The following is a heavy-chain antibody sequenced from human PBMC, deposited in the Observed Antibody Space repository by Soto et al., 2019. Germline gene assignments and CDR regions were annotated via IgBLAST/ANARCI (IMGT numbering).Heavy chain of an antibody. J-gene: IGHJ4*02. V-gene: IGHV1-46*03. D-gene: IGHD3-16*02. CDR3: ARDRTGIMITFGGVIVPHY. CDR1: GYTFTSYY. Sequence: ASVKVSCKASGYTFTSYYMHWVRQAPGQGLEWMGIINPRGGSTSYAQKFQGRVTMTRDTSTSTVYMELSSLRSEDTAVYYCARDRTGIMITFGGVIVPHYWGQGTLVTVSS. CDR2: INPRGGST.